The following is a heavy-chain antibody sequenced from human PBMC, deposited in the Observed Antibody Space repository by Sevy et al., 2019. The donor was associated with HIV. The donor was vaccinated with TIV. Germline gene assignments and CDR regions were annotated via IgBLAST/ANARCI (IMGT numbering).Heavy chain of an antibody. Sequence: GGSLRLACAASGFNIRAHWMLWVRRAPGKGLEWVANLNEDGSTKYYLDSVKGRFTISRDNAENSAFLQMNSLRVEDTAVYYCVRALLKADSLWGQGTLVTVSS. CDR1: GFNIRAHW. CDR2: LNEDGSTK. J-gene: IGHJ4*02. D-gene: IGHD1-26*01. CDR3: VRALLKADSL. V-gene: IGHV3-7*01.